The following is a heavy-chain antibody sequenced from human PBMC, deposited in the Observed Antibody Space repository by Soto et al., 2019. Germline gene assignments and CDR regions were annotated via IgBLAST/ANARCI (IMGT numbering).Heavy chain of an antibody. CDR1: GGTFSSYA. CDR2: IIPIFGTA. CDR3: ATGASSSSSFDY. V-gene: IGHV1-69*13. J-gene: IGHJ4*02. D-gene: IGHD6-6*01. Sequence: ASVKVSCKASGGTFSSYAISWVRQAPGQGLEWMGGIIPIFGTANYAQKFQGRVTITADESTSTAYMELSSLRSEDTAVYYCATGASSSSSFDYWGQGTLVTVSS.